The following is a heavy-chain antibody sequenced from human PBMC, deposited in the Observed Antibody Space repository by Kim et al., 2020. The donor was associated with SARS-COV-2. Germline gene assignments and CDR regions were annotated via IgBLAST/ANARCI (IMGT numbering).Heavy chain of an antibody. CDR2: ISSSSSYT. Sequence: GGSLRLYCAASGFTFSDYYMSWIRQAPGKGLEWVSYISSSSSYTNYADSVKGRFTISRDNAKNSLYLQMNSLRAEDTAVYYCARAGREGYCSGGSCYFGGYWGQGTLVTVSS. J-gene: IGHJ4*02. D-gene: IGHD2-15*01. CDR1: GFTFSDYY. CDR3: ARAGREGYCSGGSCYFGGY. V-gene: IGHV3-11*05.